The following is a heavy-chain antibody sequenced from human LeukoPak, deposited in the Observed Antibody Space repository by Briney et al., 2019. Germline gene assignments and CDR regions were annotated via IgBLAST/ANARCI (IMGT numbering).Heavy chain of an antibody. D-gene: IGHD2-2*01. J-gene: IGHJ3*02. Sequence: EYAASVKGRFTISRDDSKSIAYLQMNSLKTEDTAVYYCARSQSIVVVPAATSRGTYAFDIWGQGTMVTVSS. V-gene: IGHV3-49*02. CDR3: ARSQSIVVVPAATSRGTYAFDI.